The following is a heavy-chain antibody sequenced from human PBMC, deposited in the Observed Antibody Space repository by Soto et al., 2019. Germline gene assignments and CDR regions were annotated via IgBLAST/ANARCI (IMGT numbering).Heavy chain of an antibody. Sequence: LRLSCAASGFTFSSYAMSWVRQAPGKGLEWVSAISGSGGSTYYADSVKGRFTISRDNSKNTLYLQMNSLRAEDTAVYYCAKDIDGGGDYFDYWGQGTLVTVSS. CDR1: GFTFSSYA. V-gene: IGHV3-23*01. CDR3: AKDIDGGGDYFDY. D-gene: IGHD3-16*01. J-gene: IGHJ4*02. CDR2: ISGSGGST.